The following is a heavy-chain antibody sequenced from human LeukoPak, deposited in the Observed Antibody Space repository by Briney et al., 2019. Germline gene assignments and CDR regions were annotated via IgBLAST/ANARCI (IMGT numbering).Heavy chain of an antibody. Sequence: SVKVSCKASGGTFSSYAIRWVRQAPGQGLEWMGGIIPIFGTANYAQKFQGRVTITADKSTSTAYMELSSLRSEDTAVYYCAREITYSSSWPTYYYYYMDVWGKGTTVTVSS. CDR2: IIPIFGTA. J-gene: IGHJ6*03. CDR3: AREITYSSSWPTYYYYYMDV. V-gene: IGHV1-69*06. D-gene: IGHD6-13*01. CDR1: GGTFSSYA.